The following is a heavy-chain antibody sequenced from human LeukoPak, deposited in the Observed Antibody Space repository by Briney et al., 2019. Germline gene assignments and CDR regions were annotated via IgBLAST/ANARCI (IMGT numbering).Heavy chain of an antibody. CDR1: GCTGSSYS. D-gene: IGHD2-15*01. CDR2: ISSSSIYI. J-gene: IGHJ4*02. CDR3: ARGVRELPASDY. Sequence: GGALGRSCADSGCTGSSYSMNWVRQAQGKGLEWVSSISSSSIYIYYADSVKGRFTISRDNAKNSLYLQMNSLRAEDTAVYYCARGVRELPASDYWGQGTLVTVSS. V-gene: IGHV3-21*01.